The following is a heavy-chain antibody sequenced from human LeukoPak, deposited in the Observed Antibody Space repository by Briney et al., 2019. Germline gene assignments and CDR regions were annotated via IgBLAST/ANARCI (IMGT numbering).Heavy chain of an antibody. J-gene: IGHJ2*01. V-gene: IGHV1-18*04. Sequence: ASVKVSCKASGYTFTSYGISWVRQAPGQGREWMGWLSANKDNTNYAQQRQSRDTMTTDTSTSTAYMELRSLRSGDTAVYYCARVGVGIAAAGNWYFDLWGRGTLVTVSS. D-gene: IGHD6-13*01. CDR1: GYTFTSYG. CDR2: LSANKDNT. CDR3: ARVGVGIAAAGNWYFDL.